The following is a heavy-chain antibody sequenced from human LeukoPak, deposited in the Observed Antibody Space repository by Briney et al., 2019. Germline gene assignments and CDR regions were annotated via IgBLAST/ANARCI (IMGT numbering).Heavy chain of an antibody. J-gene: IGHJ5*01. Sequence: PSETLSLSCTVSSGSFKRYSWSWIRHPPGKGLEWLGLINYSGNTNYSPSLKSRVTISIDTSRNQFSLRLNLVTAADTAVYYCAREAVSVYGERRNCFDSWGQGSLVIVSS. CDR3: AREAVSVYGERRNCFDS. CDR1: SGSFKRYS. D-gene: IGHD1-26*01. V-gene: IGHV4-59*01. CDR2: INYSGNT.